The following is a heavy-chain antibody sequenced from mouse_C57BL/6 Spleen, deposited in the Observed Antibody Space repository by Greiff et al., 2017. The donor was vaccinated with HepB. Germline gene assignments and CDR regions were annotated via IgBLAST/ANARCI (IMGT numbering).Heavy chain of an antibody. J-gene: IGHJ3*01. V-gene: IGHV5-17*01. D-gene: IGHD2-4*01. CDR2: ISSGSSTI. CDR3: ASPIYYDYDGVWFAY. Sequence: EVKVEESGGGLVKPGGSLKLSCAASGFTFSDYGMHWVRQAPEKGLEWVAYISSGSSTIYYADTVKGRFTISRDNAKNTLFLQMTSLRSEDTAMYYCASPIYYDYDGVWFAYWGQGTLVTVSA. CDR1: GFTFSDYG.